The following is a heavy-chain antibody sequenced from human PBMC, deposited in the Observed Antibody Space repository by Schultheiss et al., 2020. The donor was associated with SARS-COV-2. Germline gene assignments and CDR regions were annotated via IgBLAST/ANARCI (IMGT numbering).Heavy chain of an antibody. CDR3: ARRVTNGDFIGAFDI. V-gene: IGHV1-2*02. CDR2: INPNSDGT. CDR1: GYTFTGYY. J-gene: IGHJ3*02. Sequence: ASVKVSCKASGYTFTGYYMHWVRQAPGQGLEWMGWINPNSDGTRYAQKFQGRVPMTRDTSISAAYMQLRRLRSDDTAVYYCARRVTNGDFIGAFDIWGQGTTVTVSS. D-gene: IGHD2-8*01.